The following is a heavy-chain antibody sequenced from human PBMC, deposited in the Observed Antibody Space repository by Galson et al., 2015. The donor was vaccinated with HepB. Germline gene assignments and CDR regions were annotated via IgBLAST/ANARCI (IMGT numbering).Heavy chain of an antibody. V-gene: IGHV3-48*02. CDR3: VRDLIAAISPQTFDS. J-gene: IGHJ4*02. CDR1: GFTFSAYS. D-gene: IGHD2-15*01. CDR2: ISGTSSLSSATSV. Sequence: SLRLSCAASGFTFSAYSMNWVRQSPGKRLEWVAYISGTSSLSSATSVFYADSVKGRFTISRDNAKNSLYLEMNSLRDEDTAIYYCVRDLIAAISPQTFDSWGQGTLATVSS.